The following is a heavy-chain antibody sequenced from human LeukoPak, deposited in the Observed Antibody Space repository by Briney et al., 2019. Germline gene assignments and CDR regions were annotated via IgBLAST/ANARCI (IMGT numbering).Heavy chain of an antibody. CDR1: GFTFSSYE. J-gene: IGHJ4*02. D-gene: IGHD2-15*01. Sequence: GGSLRLSCAASGFTFSSYEMNWVRQAPGKGLEWVSYISSSGSTIYYADSVKGRFTISRDNAKNSLYLQMNSLRAEDTAVYYCAPWAPSGYCSGGSCYPTPADYWGQGTLVTVSS. V-gene: IGHV3-48*03. CDR3: APWAPSGYCSGGSCYPTPADY. CDR2: ISSSGSTI.